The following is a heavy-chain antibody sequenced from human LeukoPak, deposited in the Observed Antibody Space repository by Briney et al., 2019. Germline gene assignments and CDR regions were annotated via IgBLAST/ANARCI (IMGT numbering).Heavy chain of an antibody. CDR3: ARARGQLVRFDY. Sequence: PSETLSLTCTVSGGSISSYYWSWIRQPPGKGLEWIGYIYYSGSTNYNPSLKSRVTISVDTSKNQFSLKLSSVTAADTAVYYCARARGQLVRFDYWGQGTLVTVSS. D-gene: IGHD6-13*01. CDR1: GGSISSYY. CDR2: IYYSGST. J-gene: IGHJ4*02. V-gene: IGHV4-59*01.